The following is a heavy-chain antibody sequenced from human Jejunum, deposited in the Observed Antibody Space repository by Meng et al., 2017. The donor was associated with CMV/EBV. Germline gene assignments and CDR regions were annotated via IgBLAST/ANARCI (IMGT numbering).Heavy chain of an antibody. V-gene: IGHV1-69*08. CDR1: SCTFSSYT. Sequence: PSCTFSSYTIPWLRQAPGQGLEWMGRIIPILGTPNYAQRFQGRLTITADRSTNTVYMILSSLRSEDTAVYYCARDPQVVTTTPFFDYWGQGSLVTVSS. CDR3: ARDPQVVTTTPFFDY. J-gene: IGHJ4*02. CDR2: IIPILGTP. D-gene: IGHD2-21*02.